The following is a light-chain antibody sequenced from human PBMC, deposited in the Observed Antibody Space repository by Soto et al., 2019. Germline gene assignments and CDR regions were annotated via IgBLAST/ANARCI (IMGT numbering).Light chain of an antibody. Sequence: IQMTQSPSSLSASLVYRFTITCLASQGISSYLAWYQQKPGKAPKLLIYAASTLHSGVPSRFTGSGSETDFTLTIRSLQPEDFATYYCQHGYVAPYSFGQGTKVDI. V-gene: IGKV1-9*01. CDR2: AAS. CDR3: QHGYVAPYS. J-gene: IGKJ2*03. CDR1: QGISSY.